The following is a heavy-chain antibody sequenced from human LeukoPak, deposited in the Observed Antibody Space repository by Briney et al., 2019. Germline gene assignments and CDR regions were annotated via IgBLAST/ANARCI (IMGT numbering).Heavy chain of an antibody. CDR2: IYYSGST. Sequence: SETLSLTCIVSGGSISSSSYYWGWIRQPPGKGLEWIGSIYYSGSTYYNPSLKSRVTISVDTSKNQFSLKLSSVTAADTAVYYCARHDYGGNSVSDYFDYWGQGTLVTVSS. V-gene: IGHV4-39*01. CDR1: GGSISSSSYY. CDR3: ARHDYGGNSVSDYFDY. D-gene: IGHD4-23*01. J-gene: IGHJ4*02.